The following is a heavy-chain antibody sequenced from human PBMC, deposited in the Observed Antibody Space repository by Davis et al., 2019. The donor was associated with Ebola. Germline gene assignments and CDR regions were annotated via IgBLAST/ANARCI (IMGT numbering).Heavy chain of an antibody. CDR3: ARGTVEQWLPGGYFDY. V-gene: IGHV4-34*01. J-gene: IGHJ4*02. CDR2: VNHGGST. CDR1: GGSFTNYY. Sequence: MPSETLSLTCAVSGGSFTNYYWNWIRQPPGKGLEWIGEVNHGGSTNYNPSLKSRVSISVDTSKNQFSLQMSSVTAADTAVYYCARGTVEQWLPGGYFDYWGRGILVAVSS. D-gene: IGHD5-12*01.